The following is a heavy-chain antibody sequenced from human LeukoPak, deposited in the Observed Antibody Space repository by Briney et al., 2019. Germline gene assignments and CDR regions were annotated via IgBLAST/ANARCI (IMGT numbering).Heavy chain of an antibody. CDR2: INHSGST. J-gene: IGHJ6*02. V-gene: IGHV4-39*07. D-gene: IGHD3-3*01. CDR3: ATALTRYYYGMDV. Sequence: SETLSLTCTVSGGSVSSGSYYWSWIRQPPGKGLEWIGEINHSGSTNYNPSLKSRVTISVDTSKNQFSLKLSSVTAADTAVYYCATALTRYYYGMDVWGQGTTVTVSS. CDR1: GGSVSSGSYY.